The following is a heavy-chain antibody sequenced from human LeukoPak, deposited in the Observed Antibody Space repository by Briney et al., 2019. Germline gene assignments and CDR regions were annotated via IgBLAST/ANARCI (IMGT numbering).Heavy chain of an antibody. Sequence: GESLKISCKGSGYSFTNYWIGWVRQMPGKGLEWMGIIYPGDSDTKYSPSYEGQVTISADKSISTAYLQWSSLKVSDTAMYYCARPCSSSLDDAFDIWGQGTMVTVSS. V-gene: IGHV5-51*01. CDR1: GYSFTNYW. CDR3: ARPCSSSLDDAFDI. CDR2: IYPGDSDT. J-gene: IGHJ3*02. D-gene: IGHD6-13*01.